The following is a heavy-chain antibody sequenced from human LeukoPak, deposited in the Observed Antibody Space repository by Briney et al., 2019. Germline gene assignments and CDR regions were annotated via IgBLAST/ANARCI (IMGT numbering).Heavy chain of an antibody. J-gene: IGHJ5*02. D-gene: IGHD3-9*01. CDR1: GFTFTSYG. CDR2: ISYDGSNK. V-gene: IGHV3-30*03. Sequence: PGRSLRLSCAASGFTFTSYGMHWVRQAPGKGLEWVAVISYDGSNKYYADSVKGRFTISRDNSKNTLYLQMNSLRAEDTAVYYCARDDDRFDPWGQGTLVTVSS. CDR3: ARDDDRFDP.